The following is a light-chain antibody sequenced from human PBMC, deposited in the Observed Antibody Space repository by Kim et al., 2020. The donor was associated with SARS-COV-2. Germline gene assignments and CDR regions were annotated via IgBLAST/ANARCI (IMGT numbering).Light chain of an antibody. CDR3: QQYDTCPWR. CDR1: QYITRR. CDR2: KAS. Sequence: DIQLTQSPSTLSASVGDRVTITCRASQYITRRLAWYQQKPGKAPKVLISKASTVESGVPSTFSGSGSGTDFTLTISSLQPDDFATYSCQQYDTCPWRFGQGTKV. V-gene: IGKV1-5*03. J-gene: IGKJ1*01.